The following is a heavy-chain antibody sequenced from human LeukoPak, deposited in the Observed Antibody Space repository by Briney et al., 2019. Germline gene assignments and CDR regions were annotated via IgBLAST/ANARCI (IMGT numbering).Heavy chain of an antibody. CDR3: ARVRDSSGYYTDY. D-gene: IGHD3-22*01. CDR1: GFTFSSYS. CDR2: ISSSSSYI. J-gene: IGHJ4*02. V-gene: IGHV3-21*01. Sequence: GGSLRLSCAASGFTFSSYSMNWVRQAPGKGLEWVSSISSSSSYIYYADSVKGRFTISRDNAKNSLYLQMNSLRAEDTAVYYCARVRDSSGYYTDYWGQGTLVTVSS.